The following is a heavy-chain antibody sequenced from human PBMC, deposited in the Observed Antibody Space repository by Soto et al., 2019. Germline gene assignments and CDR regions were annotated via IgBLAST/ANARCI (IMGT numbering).Heavy chain of an antibody. J-gene: IGHJ2*01. V-gene: IGHV1-2*02. Sequence: ASVKVSCKASGYTFTGYYMHWVRQAPGQGLEWMGWINPNSGGTNYAQKFQGRVTMTRDTSISTAYMELSRLRSDDTAVYYCARGSHYDFWSGYSPSYWYFDLWGRGTLVTVSS. CDR2: INPNSGGT. CDR3: ARGSHYDFWSGYSPSYWYFDL. CDR1: GYTFTGYY. D-gene: IGHD3-3*01.